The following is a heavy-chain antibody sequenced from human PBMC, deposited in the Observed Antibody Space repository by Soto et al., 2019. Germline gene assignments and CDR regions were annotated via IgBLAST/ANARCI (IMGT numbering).Heavy chain of an antibody. J-gene: IGHJ4*02. Sequence: GASVKVSCTASGYTFTSYDINWVRQATGQGLEWMGWMNPNSGNTNYAQKLQGRVTMTTDTSTSTAYMELRSLRSDDTAVYYCARDRGDFWSGYYTDFDYWGQGTLVTVSS. V-gene: IGHV1-18*01. CDR1: GYTFTSYD. CDR3: ARDRGDFWSGYYTDFDY. D-gene: IGHD3-3*01. CDR2: MNPNSGNT.